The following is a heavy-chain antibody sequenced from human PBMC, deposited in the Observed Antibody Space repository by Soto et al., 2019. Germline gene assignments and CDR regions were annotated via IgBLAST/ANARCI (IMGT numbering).Heavy chain of an antibody. V-gene: IGHV3-30*18. CDR2: ISDDGSKK. J-gene: IGHJ6*02. D-gene: IGHD2-15*01. Sequence: QVQLVESGGGVVQPGRSLRLSCAASGFTFRSYGMHWVRQAPGKGLEWVAVISDDGSKKYSADSLKGRFTVSRDNSKNTLYPQMNSLRADDTAVYYCAKELVVSATLYGMDVWGQGTTVTVSS. CDR3: AKELVVSATLYGMDV. CDR1: GFTFRSYG.